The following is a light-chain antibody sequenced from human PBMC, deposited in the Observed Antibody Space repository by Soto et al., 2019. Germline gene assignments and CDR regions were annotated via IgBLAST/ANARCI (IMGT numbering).Light chain of an antibody. V-gene: IGKV3-20*01. J-gene: IGKJ4*01. CDR3: EQYDSALT. CDR2: GAS. CDR1: QSVSSNY. Sequence: EIVLTQSPGTLSLSPGERATLSCRASQSVSSNYLAWYQQKPGQAPRLLIYGASSRATGIPDRFSGSGSGTDFTLTISRLEPEDFAVYYCEQYDSALTVGGGTKVEIK.